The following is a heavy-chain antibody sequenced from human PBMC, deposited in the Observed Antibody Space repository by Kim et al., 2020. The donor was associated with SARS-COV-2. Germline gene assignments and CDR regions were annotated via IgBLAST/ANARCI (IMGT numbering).Heavy chain of an antibody. CDR1: GGSFSSYY. Sequence: SETLSLTCAVYGGSFSSYYWNWIRQPPGKGLEWIGKINHSGSTDYNPSLKSRLTISIDTSKNQFALTLNSVTAADTAVYYCARGVTYSYVSGAYYPLLFDCWGEGTLVTVSS. CDR2: INHSGST. CDR3: ARGVTYSYVSGAYYPLLFDC. V-gene: IGHV4-34*01. D-gene: IGHD3-22*01. J-gene: IGHJ4*02.